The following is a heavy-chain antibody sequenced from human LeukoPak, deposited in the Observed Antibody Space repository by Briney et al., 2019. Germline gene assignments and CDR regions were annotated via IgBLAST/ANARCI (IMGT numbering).Heavy chain of an antibody. J-gene: IGHJ5*02. Sequence: SETLSLTCTVSGGSISSYYWSWIRQPAGKGLEWIGRIYTSGSTNYNPSLKSRVTMSVDTSKNQFSPKLSSVTAADTAVYYCARDLLTIFGVDPFDPWGQGTLVTVSS. CDR3: ARDLLTIFGVDPFDP. CDR2: IYTSGST. D-gene: IGHD3-3*01. V-gene: IGHV4-4*07. CDR1: GGSISSYY.